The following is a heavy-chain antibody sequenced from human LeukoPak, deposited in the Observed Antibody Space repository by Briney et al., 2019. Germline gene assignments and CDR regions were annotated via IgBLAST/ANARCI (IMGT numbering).Heavy chain of an antibody. CDR1: GYTFTSYY. CDR3: ARDPRYGSGQTWFDP. Sequence: ASVKVSCKASGYTFTSYYMHWVRQAPGQGLEWVGIINPSGGSTNYAQKLQDRVTMTRDTSTSKVYMELSSLRSEDTAVYYCARDPRYGSGQTWFDPWGQGRLVTVCS. CDR2: INPSGGST. V-gene: IGHV1-46*01. D-gene: IGHD3-10*01. J-gene: IGHJ5*02.